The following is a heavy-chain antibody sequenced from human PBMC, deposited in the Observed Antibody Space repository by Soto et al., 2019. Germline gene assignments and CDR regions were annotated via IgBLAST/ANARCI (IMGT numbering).Heavy chain of an antibody. CDR2: FDPEDGET. J-gene: IGHJ4*02. CDR1: GYTLTELS. D-gene: IGHD3-22*01. Sequence: ASVKVSCKVSGYTLTELSMHWVRQAPGKGLEWMGGFDPEDGETIYAQKFQGRVTMTEDTSTDTAYLQWGSPKASDTAMYYCARQGDSSGYYYVYFDYWGQGTLVTVSS. V-gene: IGHV1-24*01. CDR3: ARQGDSSGYYYVYFDY.